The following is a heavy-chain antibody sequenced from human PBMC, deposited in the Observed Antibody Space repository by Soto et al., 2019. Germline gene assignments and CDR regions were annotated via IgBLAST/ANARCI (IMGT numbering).Heavy chain of an antibody. CDR3: ARASSGYYPTYYYYGMDV. J-gene: IGHJ6*02. Sequence: QVQLVQSGAEVKKPGSSVKVSCKASGGTFSSYAIIWVRQAPGQGLEWRGGIIPIFGTANYAQKFQGRVTITADESTSTAYMELSSLRSEDTAVYYCARASSGYYPTYYYYGMDVWGQGTTVTVSS. V-gene: IGHV1-69*01. CDR1: GGTFSSYA. CDR2: IIPIFGTA. D-gene: IGHD3-22*01.